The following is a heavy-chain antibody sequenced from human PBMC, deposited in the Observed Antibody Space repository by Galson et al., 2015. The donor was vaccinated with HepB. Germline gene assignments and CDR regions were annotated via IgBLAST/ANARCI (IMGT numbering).Heavy chain of an antibody. Sequence: SVKVSCKASGYAFTGYYIHWVRQAPGQGLEWMGRINSNSGGTNFAQRFQGRVTMTRDTSTTTAYMELSRLTSDDTAIYYCARETGTGNENYFDYWGQGILVTVSS. CDR2: INSNSGGT. CDR3: ARETGTGNENYFDY. J-gene: IGHJ4*02. CDR1: GYAFTGYY. V-gene: IGHV1-2*06. D-gene: IGHD1-1*01.